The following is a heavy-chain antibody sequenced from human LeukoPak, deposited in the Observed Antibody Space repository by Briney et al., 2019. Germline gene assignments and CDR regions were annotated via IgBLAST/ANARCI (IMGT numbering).Heavy chain of an antibody. CDR3: GRGGLRFVY. CDR2: LYSGGDT. Sequence: GGSLRLSCAASGFTVGTQYMNWVRQAPGKGLEWVSILYSGGDTYYADSVKGRFTISRDNAKNSLYLQMNSLRAEDTAMYYCGRGGLRFVYWGQGTLVTVSS. J-gene: IGHJ4*02. D-gene: IGHD5-12*01. CDR1: GFTVGTQY. V-gene: IGHV3-53*01.